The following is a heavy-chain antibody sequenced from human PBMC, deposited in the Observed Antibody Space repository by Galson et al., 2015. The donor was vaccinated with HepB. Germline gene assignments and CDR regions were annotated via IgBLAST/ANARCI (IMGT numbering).Heavy chain of an antibody. Sequence: SLRLSCAASGFTFSSYSMNWVRQASGKGLEWVSYISSSSSTIYYADSVKGRFTISRDNAKNSLYLQMNSLRAEDTAVYYCARAVAGASGWFDPWGQGTLVTVSS. CDR3: ARAVAGASGWFDP. D-gene: IGHD6-19*01. CDR2: ISSSSSTI. J-gene: IGHJ5*02. CDR1: GFTFSSYS. V-gene: IGHV3-48*01.